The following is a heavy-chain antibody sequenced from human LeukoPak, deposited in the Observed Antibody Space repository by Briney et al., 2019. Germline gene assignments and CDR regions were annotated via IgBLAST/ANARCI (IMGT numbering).Heavy chain of an antibody. CDR1: GGSISSSY. D-gene: IGHD3-22*01. CDR3: GGSTAYYPFSYYYYMDV. Sequence: SETLSLTCTVSGGSISSSYWSWIRQPPGKGQEWIGYIYYSGSTNYNPSLKSRVTISVDTSKNQFSLKLSSVTAADTAVYYCGGSTAYYPFSYYYYMDVWGKGTTVTVSS. CDR2: IYYSGST. J-gene: IGHJ6*03. V-gene: IGHV4-59*08.